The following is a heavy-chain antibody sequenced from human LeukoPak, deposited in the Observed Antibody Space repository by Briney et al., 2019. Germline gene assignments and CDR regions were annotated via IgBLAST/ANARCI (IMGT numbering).Heavy chain of an antibody. V-gene: IGHV3-9*01. CDR2: ISWNSGSI. CDR1: GFTFDDYF. D-gene: IGHD3-10*02. Sequence: PRGSLRLSCAASGFTFDDYFMHWVRQAPGKGLEWVSGISWNSGSIVYADSVKGRFTISRDNAKNSLYLQMNSLRAEDTAVYYCAELGTTMIGGVWGKGTTVTISS. J-gene: IGHJ6*04. CDR3: AELGTTMIGGV.